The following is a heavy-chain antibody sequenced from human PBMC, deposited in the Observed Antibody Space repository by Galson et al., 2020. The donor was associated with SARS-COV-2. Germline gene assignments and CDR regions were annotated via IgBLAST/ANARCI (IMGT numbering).Heavy chain of an antibody. CDR2: IYYSGST. Sequence: ASETLSLTCTVSGGSISSYYWSWIRQPPGKGLEWIGYIYYSGSTNYNPSLKSRVTISVDTSKNQFSLKLSSVTAADTAVYYCARDADYGGNPLLFDYWGQGTLVTVSS. D-gene: IGHD4-17*01. CDR3: ARDADYGGNPLLFDY. J-gene: IGHJ4*02. V-gene: IGHV4-59*01. CDR1: GGSISSYY.